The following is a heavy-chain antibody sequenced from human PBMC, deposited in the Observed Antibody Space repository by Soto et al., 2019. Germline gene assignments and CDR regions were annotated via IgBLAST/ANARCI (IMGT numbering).Heavy chain of an antibody. D-gene: IGHD2-15*01. J-gene: IGHJ3*02. CDR3: ARRYCSGGSCYHDAFDI. V-gene: IGHV3-33*01. CDR2: IWYDGSNK. CDR1: GFTFSSYG. Sequence: PGGSLRLSCAASGFTFSSYGMHWVRQAPGKGLEWVAVIWYDGSNKYYADSVKGRFTISRDNSKNTLYLQMNSLRAEDTAVYYCARRYCSGGSCYHDAFDIWGQGTMVTVSS.